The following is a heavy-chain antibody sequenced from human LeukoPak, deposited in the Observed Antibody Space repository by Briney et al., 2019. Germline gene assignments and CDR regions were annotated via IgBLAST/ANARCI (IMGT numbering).Heavy chain of an antibody. CDR3: ARDITIPRYYGMDV. V-gene: IGHV1-18*04. CDR2: ISAYNGKT. J-gene: IGHJ6*02. CDR1: GYTFTDYY. Sequence: ASVKVSCKASGYTFTDYYLHWVRQAPGQGLEWMGWISAYNGKTKYAQKVQGRVTMTTDTSTSTAYMELRSLRSDDTAVYYCARDITIPRYYGMDVWGQGTTVTVSS. D-gene: IGHD3-3*01.